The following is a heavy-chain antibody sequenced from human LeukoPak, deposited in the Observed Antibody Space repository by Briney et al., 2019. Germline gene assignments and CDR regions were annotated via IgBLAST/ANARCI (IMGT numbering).Heavy chain of an antibody. CDR1: GFTFSSYA. D-gene: IGHD6-13*01. V-gene: IGHV3-23*01. Sequence: GGSLRLSCAASGFTFSSYAMSWVRQAPGKGLEWVSAISGSGGSTYYADSVKGRFTISRDNSKNTLYLQMNSPRAEDTAVYYCAKFGVAAAGTLYYFDYWGQGTLVTVSS. J-gene: IGHJ4*02. CDR2: ISGSGGST. CDR3: AKFGVAAAGTLYYFDY.